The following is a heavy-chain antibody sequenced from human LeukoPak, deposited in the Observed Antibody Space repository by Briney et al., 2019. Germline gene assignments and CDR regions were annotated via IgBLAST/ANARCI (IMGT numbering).Heavy chain of an antibody. Sequence: GRSLRLSCAVSGFTFSSYAMSWVRQAPGKGLEWVSAISGSGDSTSYADSVKGRFSVSRDNSKNTLYLQMNSLRAEDTALYYCARNISGGWYVDYWGQGTLVTVSS. CDR3: ARNISGGWYVDY. D-gene: IGHD6-19*01. CDR2: ISGSGDST. V-gene: IGHV3-23*01. CDR1: GFTFSSYA. J-gene: IGHJ4*02.